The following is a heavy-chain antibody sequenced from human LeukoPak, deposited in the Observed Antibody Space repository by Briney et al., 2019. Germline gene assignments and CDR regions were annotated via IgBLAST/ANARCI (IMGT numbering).Heavy chain of an antibody. J-gene: IGHJ4*02. V-gene: IGHV3-9*01. CDR2: ISWNSGCI. Sequence: PGGSLRLSCAASGFTFDDYAMHWLRQAPGKGLEWVSGISWNSGCIGYADSVKGRFTISRDNAKNSLYLQMNSLRAEDTAWYYCARAGVRYCSGGSCYSDYYFDYWGQGTLVTVSS. D-gene: IGHD2-15*01. CDR1: GFTFDDYA. CDR3: ARAGVRYCSGGSCYSDYYFDY.